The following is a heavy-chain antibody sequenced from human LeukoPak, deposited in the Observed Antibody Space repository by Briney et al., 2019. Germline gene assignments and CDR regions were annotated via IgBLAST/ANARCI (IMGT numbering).Heavy chain of an antibody. CDR1: GYTFISYD. CDR2: MNPNSGNT. CDR3: ARVEYNGGYSHLY. V-gene: IGHV1-8*01. Sequence: ASMKVSCKASGYTFISYDINWVRQASGQGLEWMGWMNPNSGNTGYGQKFQGRVTMTRSTSMTTAYMELSSLRSEDTAIYYCARVEYNGGYSHLYWGQGTLLTVSS. J-gene: IGHJ4*02. D-gene: IGHD5-12*01.